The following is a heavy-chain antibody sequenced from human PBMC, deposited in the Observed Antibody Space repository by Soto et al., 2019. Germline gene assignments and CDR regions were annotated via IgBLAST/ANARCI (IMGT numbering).Heavy chain of an antibody. D-gene: IGHD1-1*01. CDR2: MTNDGMTT. Sequence: LRLSCVASGFTFSRYALHWVRKAPGKGLEWVDPMTNDGMTTLYTDSVKCRMTVSRDKAEKTMYLQINSLPAEDTAVYYCAKGLRFMEHWGQGTVVTVSS. CDR1: GFTFSRYA. J-gene: IGHJ1*01. CDR3: AKGLRFMEH. V-gene: IGHV3-30-3*02.